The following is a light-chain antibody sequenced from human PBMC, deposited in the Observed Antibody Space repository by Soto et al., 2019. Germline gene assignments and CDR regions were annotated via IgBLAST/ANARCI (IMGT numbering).Light chain of an antibody. Sequence: EIVLTQSPATLSLSPGERATLSCRASQSVSSYLAWYQQKPGQAPRLLIYDASNRATGIPARFSGSGSATDFTLTISSREPEDFAVYYCQQRSNWPPDKYTFGQGTKLEI. CDR2: DAS. CDR3: QQRSNWPPDKYT. V-gene: IGKV3-11*01. J-gene: IGKJ2*01. CDR1: QSVSSY.